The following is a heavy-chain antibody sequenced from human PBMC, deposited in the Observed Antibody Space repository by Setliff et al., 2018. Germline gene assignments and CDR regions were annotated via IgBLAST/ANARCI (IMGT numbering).Heavy chain of an antibody. J-gene: IGHJ4*02. D-gene: IGHD2-2*01. CDR1: GYAFGSSG. V-gene: IGHV1-18*01. Sequence: ASVKVSCKASGYAFGSSGISWVRQAPGQGLEWMGWISAYNGYIVYAQKFQGRVTMTTDTSTTTAHMEVSSLRSDDTAVYYCARDRKEIVVKPPAASLDYWGQGTQVTVS. CDR2: ISAYNGYI. CDR3: ARDRKEIVVKPPAASLDY.